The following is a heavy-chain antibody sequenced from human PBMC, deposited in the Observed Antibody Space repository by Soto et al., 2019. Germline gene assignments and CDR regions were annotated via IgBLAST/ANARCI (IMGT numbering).Heavy chain of an antibody. CDR3: VKDKDNSGWAVAYGMDV. J-gene: IGHJ6*02. CDR2: VSWNRGRI. CDR1: GFTFDDYA. V-gene: IGHV3-9*01. Sequence: EVQLVESGGGWVQPGRSLRLSCSASGFTFDDYAMHWVRQAPGKGLEWVAGVSWNRGRIEYGDSVKGRFIISRDNAKNSLDLKMNSLTTEDTALYYCVKDKDNSGWAVAYGMDVWGQGTTVTVS. D-gene: IGHD3-22*01.